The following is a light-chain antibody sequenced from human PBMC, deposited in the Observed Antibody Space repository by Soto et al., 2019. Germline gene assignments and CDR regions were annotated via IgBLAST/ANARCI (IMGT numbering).Light chain of an antibody. CDR2: KAS. CDR3: QHYNSCPHT. J-gene: IGKJ4*01. V-gene: IGKV1-5*03. CDR1: QSITTW. Sequence: DIPMTQSPSTLSASVGERVTITCRASQSITTWLAWYQQKPGKAPKLLIYKASSLEGGVPSRFSGSGSGTEFNITTSSLQPDDCATDDCQHYNSCPHTFGGGTTVEIK.